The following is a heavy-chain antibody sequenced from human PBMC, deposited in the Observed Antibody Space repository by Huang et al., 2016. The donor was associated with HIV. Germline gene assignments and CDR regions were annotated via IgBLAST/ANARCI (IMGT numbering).Heavy chain of an antibody. Sequence: EVQLVESGGGLVQPGGSLRLSCAASGFTLSNYWMHWGRQAPGKGRVWVSRIKGDGRGASYADSVKGRFTISRDNAKNTLYLQMNSRRVEDTAVYSCTVGLYTWNHEYYFDYWGQGTLVTVSS. CDR2: IKGDGRGA. D-gene: IGHD1-20*01. CDR3: TVGLYTWNHEYYFDY. V-gene: IGHV3-74*01. J-gene: IGHJ4*02. CDR1: GFTLSNYW.